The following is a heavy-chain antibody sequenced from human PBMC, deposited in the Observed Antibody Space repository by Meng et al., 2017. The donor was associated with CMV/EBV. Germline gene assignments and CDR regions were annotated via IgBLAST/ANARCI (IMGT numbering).Heavy chain of an antibody. V-gene: IGHV1-69*12. CDR2: IIPIFGTA. CDR3: ARGYYDSSGYYYRGGYYFDY. J-gene: IGHJ4*02. Sequence: VQLGQAGVEVKKPGSSVKVSCKASGGTFSSYAISWVRQAPGQGLEWMGGIIPIFGTANYAQKFQGRVTITADESTSTAYMELSSLRSEDTAVYYCARGYYDSSGYYYRGGYYFDYWGQGTLVTVSS. CDR1: GGTFSSYA. D-gene: IGHD3-22*01.